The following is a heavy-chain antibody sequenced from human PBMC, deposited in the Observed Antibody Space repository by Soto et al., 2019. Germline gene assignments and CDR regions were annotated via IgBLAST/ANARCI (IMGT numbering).Heavy chain of an antibody. CDR2: IYYSGST. Sequence: TLSLTCTVSGGSISSYYWSWIRQPPGKGLEWIGYIYYSGSTNYNPSLKSRVTISVDTSKNQFSLKLSSVTAADTAVYYCARHPIITMVRGVNNYYYYYYMDVWGKGTTVTVSS. CDR3: ARHPIITMVRGVNNYYYYYYMDV. J-gene: IGHJ6*03. D-gene: IGHD3-10*01. V-gene: IGHV4-59*08. CDR1: GGSISSYY.